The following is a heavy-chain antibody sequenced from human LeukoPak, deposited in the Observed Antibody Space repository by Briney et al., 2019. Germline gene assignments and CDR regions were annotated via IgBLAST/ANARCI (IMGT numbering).Heavy chain of an antibody. CDR2: IKSKTDGGTT. CDR3: TGGVESGNYLHY. V-gene: IGHV3-15*01. CDR1: GXTFSNAK. D-gene: IGHD3-3*01. Sequence: GGSLRLSCAASGXTFSNAKMSWVRQAPGKGQEWVGRIKSKTDGGTTDYAAPVKGRFTISRDDSKNTLYLQMITLETEDTAVYYCTGGVESGNYLHYWGQGTLVTVSS. J-gene: IGHJ4*02.